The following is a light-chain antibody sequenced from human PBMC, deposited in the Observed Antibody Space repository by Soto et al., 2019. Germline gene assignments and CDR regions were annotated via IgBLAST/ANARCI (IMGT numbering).Light chain of an antibody. CDR2: EGT. V-gene: IGLV2-23*01. CDR1: NSDVGTHNL. CDR3: CSYALL. J-gene: IGLJ1*01. Sequence: SALTPPDSFSGSPGQSITISCTGTNSDVGTHNLASWYQQHPGKAPKLIIYEGTKRPSGVSNRFSGSKSGNTACLTISGLQAEDEADYDCCSYALLFGTGTKGTGL.